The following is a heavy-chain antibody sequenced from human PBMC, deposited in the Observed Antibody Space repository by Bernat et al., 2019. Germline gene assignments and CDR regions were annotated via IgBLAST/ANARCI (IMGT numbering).Heavy chain of an antibody. CDR2: INHSGST. J-gene: IGHJ5*02. CDR3: ARGTAVVVVAATVWFDP. CDR1: GGSFSGYY. D-gene: IGHD2-15*01. Sequence: QVQLQQWGAGLLKPSETLSLTCAVYGGSFSGYYWSWIRQPPGKGLEWIGEINHSGSTNYNPSLKSRVTISVDTSKSQLSLTLSSVTAADTAVYYCARGTAVVVVAATVWFDPWGQGTLVTVSS. V-gene: IGHV4-34*01.